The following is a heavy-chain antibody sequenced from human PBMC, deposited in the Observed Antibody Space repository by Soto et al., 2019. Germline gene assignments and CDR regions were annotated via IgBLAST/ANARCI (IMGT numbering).Heavy chain of an antibody. V-gene: IGHV1-2*02. CDR2: FNPNSGDT. D-gene: IGHD6-19*01. CDR1: GYIFTAYS. Sequence: ASVKVSCKASGYIFTAYSMHWVRRAPGQGLEWVGWFNPNSGDTIYAQKFQGRVTLTGDTSISTAYMELYSLTSDDTAVYYCAREASAVISLDYWGQGTLVTVSS. CDR3: AREASAVISLDY. J-gene: IGHJ4*02.